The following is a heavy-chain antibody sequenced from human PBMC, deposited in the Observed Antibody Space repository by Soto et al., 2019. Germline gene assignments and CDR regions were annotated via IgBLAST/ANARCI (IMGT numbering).Heavy chain of an antibody. CDR2: INHSRTT. V-gene: IGHV4-34*01. CDR1: GGSFSDYY. J-gene: IGHJ4*02. CDR3: ARLTIVGATPYHFEY. Sequence: SETLSLTCTVYGGSFSDYYWTWIRQPPGKGLEWIGEINHSRTTNYNLSLKSRVTISVDASKNQFSLRLNSVTAADTAVYYCARLTIVGATPYHFEYWGQGILVTVSS. D-gene: IGHD1-26*01.